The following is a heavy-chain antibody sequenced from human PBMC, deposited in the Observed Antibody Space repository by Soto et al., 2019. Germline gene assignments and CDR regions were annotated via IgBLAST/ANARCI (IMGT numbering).Heavy chain of an antibody. J-gene: IGHJ4*02. CDR2: IIPILGIA. D-gene: IGHD6-19*01. CDR3: ARASPQWLVPDY. Sequence: SVKVSCKASGGTFSSYTISWVRQAPGQGLEWMGRIIPILGIANYAQKFQGRVTITADKSTSTAYMELSSLRSEDTAVYYCARASPQWLVPDYWGQGTLVTVSS. CDR1: GGTFSSYT. V-gene: IGHV1-69*02.